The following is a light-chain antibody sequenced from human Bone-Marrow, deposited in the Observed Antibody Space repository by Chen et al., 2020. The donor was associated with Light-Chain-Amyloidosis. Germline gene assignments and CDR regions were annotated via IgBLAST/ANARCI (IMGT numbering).Light chain of an antibody. J-gene: IGKJ1*01. CDR3: QQYYSYPWT. CDR1: QSFSTW. Sequence: DIQMTQSPSTLSASVGDRVTITCRASQSFSTWLDWYQQKPGNAPKLLIHKASSLESGVPSRFSGSGSGTEFTLTISSLQPDDFATYYCQQYYSYPWTFGQGTKVEI. CDR2: KAS. V-gene: IGKV1-5*03.